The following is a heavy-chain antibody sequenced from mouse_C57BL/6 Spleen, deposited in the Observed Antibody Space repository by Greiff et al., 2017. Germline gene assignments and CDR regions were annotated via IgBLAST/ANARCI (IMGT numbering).Heavy chain of an antibody. V-gene: IGHV1-69*01. CDR1: GYTFTSYW. J-gene: IGHJ2*01. CDR3: ARGRGLDY. D-gene: IGHD3-3*01. CDR2: IDPSDSYT. Sequence: QVQLQQPGAELVMPGASVKLSCKASGYTFTSYWMHWVKQRPGQGLEWIGEIDPSDSYTNYNQKFKGKSTLTVDKASSTAYMQLSSLTSEDSAVYYGARGRGLDYSGQGTTLTVSA.